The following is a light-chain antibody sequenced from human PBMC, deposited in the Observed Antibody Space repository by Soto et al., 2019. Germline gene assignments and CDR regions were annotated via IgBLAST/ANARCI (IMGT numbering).Light chain of an antibody. Sequence: QSVLTQPPSVSAAPGQKVTISCSGTTSNVANHFVSWYQQFPGKAPTLLIYDDIRRPSGIPDRFSASKSGTSATLGITGLQTGDEADYYCGSWDSSRNSNVFGTGTKVTVL. CDR2: DDI. CDR3: GSWDSSRNSNV. J-gene: IGLJ1*01. CDR1: TSNVANHF. V-gene: IGLV1-51*01.